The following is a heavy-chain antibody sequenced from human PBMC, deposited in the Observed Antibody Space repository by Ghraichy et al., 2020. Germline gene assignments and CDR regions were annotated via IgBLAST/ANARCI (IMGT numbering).Heavy chain of an antibody. CDR1: GYTFTSYY. CDR2: INPSGGST. D-gene: IGHD6-19*01. J-gene: IGHJ6*02. CDR3: ARDRSDSSGWYRGYYYYGMDV. Sequence: ASVKVSCKASGYTFTSYYMHWVRQAPGQGLEWMGIINPSGGSTSYAQKFQGRVTMTRDTSTSTVYMELSSLRSEDTAVYYCARDRSDSSGWYRGYYYYGMDVWGQGTTVTVSS. V-gene: IGHV1-46*01.